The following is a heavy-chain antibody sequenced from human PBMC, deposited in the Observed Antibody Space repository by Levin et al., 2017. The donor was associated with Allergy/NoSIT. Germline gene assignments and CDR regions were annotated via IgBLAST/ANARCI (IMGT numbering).Heavy chain of an antibody. D-gene: IGHD3-22*01. CDR2: IIPIFGTA. CDR3: ARDLYYDSSGYYLFDY. J-gene: IGHJ4*02. V-gene: IGHV1-69*13. CDR1: GGTFSSYA. Sequence: SVKVSCKASGGTFSSYAISWVRQAPGQGLEWMGGIIPIFGTANYAQKFQGRVTITADESTSTAYMELSSLRSEDTAVYYCARDLYYDSSGYYLFDYWGQGTLVTVSS.